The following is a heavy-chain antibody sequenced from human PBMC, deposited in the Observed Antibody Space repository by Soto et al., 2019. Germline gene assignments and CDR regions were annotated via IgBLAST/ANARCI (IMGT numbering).Heavy chain of an antibody. Sequence: PGGSLRLSCAASGFTFDDYAMHWVRQAPGKGLEWVSGISWNSGSIGYADSVKGRFTISRDNAKNSLYLQMNSLRAEDTALYYCAKALLGYCSSTSCSSYYGMDVWGQGTTVTVSS. CDR3: AKALLGYCSSTSCSSYYGMDV. CDR1: GFTFDDYA. J-gene: IGHJ6*02. V-gene: IGHV3-9*01. CDR2: ISWNSGSI. D-gene: IGHD2-2*01.